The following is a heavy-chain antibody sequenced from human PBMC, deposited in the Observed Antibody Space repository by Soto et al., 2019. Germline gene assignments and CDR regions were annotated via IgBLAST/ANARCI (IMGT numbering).Heavy chain of an antibody. D-gene: IGHD3-10*01. CDR2: IYYSGST. Sequence: SETLSLTCTVSGGSISSSSYYWGWIRQPPGKGLEWIGSIYYSGSTYYNPSLKSRVTISVDTSKNQFSLKLSSVTAADTAVHYCARQIRVLWFGELLNWFDPWGQGTLVTVSS. CDR3: ARQIRVLWFGELLNWFDP. J-gene: IGHJ5*02. V-gene: IGHV4-39*01. CDR1: GGSISSSSYY.